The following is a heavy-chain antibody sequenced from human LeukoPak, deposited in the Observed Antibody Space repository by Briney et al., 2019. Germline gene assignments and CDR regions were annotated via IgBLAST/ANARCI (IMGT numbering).Heavy chain of an antibody. CDR2: ISGDGTRT. Sequence: GGSLRLSCAASGFSFSSYAMTWARQAPVKGLEWVSAISGDGTRTYYADSVKGRFTISRDNSKNTLYLQMNSLRAEDTAVYYCARDGYSYAFDYWGQGTLVTVSS. D-gene: IGHD5-18*01. J-gene: IGHJ4*02. CDR3: ARDGYSYAFDY. V-gene: IGHV3-23*01. CDR1: GFSFSSYA.